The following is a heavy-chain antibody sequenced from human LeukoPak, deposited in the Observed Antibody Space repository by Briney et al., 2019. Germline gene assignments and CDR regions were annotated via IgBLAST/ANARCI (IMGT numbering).Heavy chain of an antibody. CDR2: IRYVGSNK. J-gene: IGHJ4*02. CDR1: GFTFSSYG. Sequence: GGSLRLSCAASGFTFSSYGMHWVRQAPGKGLEWVAFIRYVGSNKYYADSVKGRFTISRDNSKNTLYLQMNSLRAEDTAVYYCAKARPSIVVVPAASFDYWGQGTLVTVSS. V-gene: IGHV3-30*02. D-gene: IGHD2-2*01. CDR3: AKARPSIVVVPAASFDY.